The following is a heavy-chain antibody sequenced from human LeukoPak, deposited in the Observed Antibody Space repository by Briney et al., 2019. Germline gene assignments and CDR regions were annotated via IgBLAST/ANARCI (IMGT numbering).Heavy chain of an antibody. CDR2: INHSGST. D-gene: IGHD6-19*01. CDR1: GGSFSGYY. Sequence: SETLSLTCAVYGGSFSGYYWSWIRQPPGKGLEWIGEINHSGSTNYNPSLKSRVTISVDTSKNQFSLKLSSVTAADTAVYYCARGRGSGRGWHFDYWGQGTLVTVSS. J-gene: IGHJ4*02. V-gene: IGHV4-34*01. CDR3: ARGRGSGRGWHFDY.